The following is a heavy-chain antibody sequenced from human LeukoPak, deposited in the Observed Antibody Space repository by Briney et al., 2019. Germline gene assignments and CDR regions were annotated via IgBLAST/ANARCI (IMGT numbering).Heavy chain of an antibody. V-gene: IGHV4-59*01. CDR2: IYYTGST. D-gene: IGHD3-22*01. CDR3: ARASGGYYNNWFDP. J-gene: IGHJ5*02. Sequence: SETLSLTCTVSGGSISRYYWSWIRQPPGKGLEWMGYIYYTGSTNHNPSLKSRVTMSVDASKNQFSLKLNSVTAADTAVYYCARASGGYYNNWFDPWGQGALVTVSS. CDR1: GGSISRYY.